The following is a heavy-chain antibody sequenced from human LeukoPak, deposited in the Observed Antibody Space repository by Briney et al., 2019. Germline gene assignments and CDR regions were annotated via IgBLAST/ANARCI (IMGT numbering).Heavy chain of an antibody. V-gene: IGHV3-48*04. CDR2: ISSSSTI. J-gene: IGHJ3*02. CDR1: GFTFSSYS. D-gene: IGHD5-18*01. CDR3: AREGSAMVTGTGAFDI. Sequence: GGSLRLSCAASGFTFSSYSMNWVRQAPGKGLEWVSYISSSSTIYYADSVKGRFTISRDNAKNSLYLQMNSLRAEDTAVYYCAREGSAMVTGTGAFDIWGQGTMVTVSS.